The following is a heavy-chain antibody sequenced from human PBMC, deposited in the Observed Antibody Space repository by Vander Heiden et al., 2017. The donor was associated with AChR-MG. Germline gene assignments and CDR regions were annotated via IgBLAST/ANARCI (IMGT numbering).Heavy chain of an antibody. CDR3: ARGPRPTWIEDTSFDP. J-gene: IGHJ5*02. Sequence: QVQLQESGPGLVKPSETLSLTCTVTGGSLTSGNYYWSWIRQPPGKGLEWIGYIYSSGYTKYNPSLKSRVTMAVDTSKEQFSLKMTSVSAADTAMYYCARGPRPTWIEDTSFDPWGPGTQVTVSS. CDR1: GGSLTSGNYY. D-gene: IGHD5-12*01. CDR2: IYSSGYT. V-gene: IGHV4-61*01.